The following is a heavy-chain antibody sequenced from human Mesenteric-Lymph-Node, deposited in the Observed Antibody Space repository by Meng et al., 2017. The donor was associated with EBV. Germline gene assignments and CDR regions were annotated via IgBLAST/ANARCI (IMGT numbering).Heavy chain of an antibody. CDR2: IYHSGST. J-gene: IGHJ4*02. V-gene: IGHV4-4*02. CDR1: GASSSSDNW. CDR3: ARFQRFGDFD. Sequence: QVRLQESGPGLVKASGTLSSTGAVSGASSSSDNWWSWFRQPPGKGLEWIGEIYHSGSTNYNPSLKSRVTISVDKSKRQFSLKLTSVTAADTAVYHCARFQRFGDFDWGQGTLVTVSS. D-gene: IGHD3-10*01.